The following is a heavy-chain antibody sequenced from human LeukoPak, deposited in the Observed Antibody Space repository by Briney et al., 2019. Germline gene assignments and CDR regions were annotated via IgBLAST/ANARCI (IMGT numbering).Heavy chain of an antibody. CDR2: IYTSGST. J-gene: IGHJ4*02. V-gene: IGHV4-4*07. D-gene: IGHD3-16*01. Sequence: SETLSLTCTVSGVSISSYYWSWIRQPAGKGLEWVGRIYTSGSTNYNPSLKSRVTISVDKSKNQFSLKLSSVTAADTAVYYCARDYDAGYFDYWGQGTLVTVSS. CDR3: ARDYDAGYFDY. CDR1: GVSISSYY.